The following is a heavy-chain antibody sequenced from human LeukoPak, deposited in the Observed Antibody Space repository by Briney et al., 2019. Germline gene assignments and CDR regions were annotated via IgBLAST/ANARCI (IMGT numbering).Heavy chain of an antibody. Sequence: SETLSLTCTVSGGSVSSGHYHWSWIRQPPGKGLEWIGYIYYSGSTNYDPSLKSRVTISVDMSKNQFSLKLSSVTAADTAVYYCARNVDTAMAYDYWGQGTLVTVSS. V-gene: IGHV4-61*01. D-gene: IGHD5-18*01. CDR2: IYYSGST. CDR1: GGSVSSGHYH. CDR3: ARNVDTAMAYDY. J-gene: IGHJ4*02.